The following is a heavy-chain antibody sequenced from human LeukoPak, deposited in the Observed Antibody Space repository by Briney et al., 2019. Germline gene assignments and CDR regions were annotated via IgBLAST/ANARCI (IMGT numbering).Heavy chain of an antibody. D-gene: IGHD6-19*01. V-gene: IGHV3-30*02. CDR2: IRYDGSNK. CDR1: GFTFSSYG. CDR3: ARVLGYSSGWLRRYYMDV. Sequence: GGSLRLSCAASGFTFSSYGMHWVRQAPGKGLEWVAFIRYDGSNKYYADSVKGRFTSSRDNSKNTLYLQMNSLRAEDTAVYYCARVLGYSSGWLRRYYMDVWGKGTTVTISS. J-gene: IGHJ6*03.